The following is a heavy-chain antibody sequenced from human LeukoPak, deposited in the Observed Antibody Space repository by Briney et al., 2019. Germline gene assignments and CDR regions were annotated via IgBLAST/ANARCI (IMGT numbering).Heavy chain of an antibody. CDR1: GGSIMTYY. Sequence: PSETLSLTCTVSGGSIMTYYWSWIRQPAGKGLEWIGRISTSGRTNYNPSLKSRLTTSADTSKNQFSLILNSVTAADTAVYYCAVGRPRNATRLDDGYDFWGQGTMVTVSS. D-gene: IGHD1-1*01. CDR3: AVGRPRNATRLDDGYDF. CDR2: ISTSGRT. J-gene: IGHJ3*01. V-gene: IGHV4-4*07.